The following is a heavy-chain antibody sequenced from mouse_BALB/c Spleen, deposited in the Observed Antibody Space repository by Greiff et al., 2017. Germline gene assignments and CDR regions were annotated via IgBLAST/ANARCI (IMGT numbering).Heavy chain of an antibody. Sequence: EVHLVESGGGLVKPGGSLKLSCAASGFTFSDYYMYWVRQTPEKRLEWVATISDGGSYTYYPDSVKGRFTISRDNAKNNLYLQMSSLKSEDTAMYYCARGTTVGGYAMDYWGQGTSVTVSS. V-gene: IGHV5-4*02. CDR2: ISDGGSYT. CDR1: GFTFSDYY. J-gene: IGHJ4*01. CDR3: ARGTTVGGYAMDY. D-gene: IGHD1-1*01.